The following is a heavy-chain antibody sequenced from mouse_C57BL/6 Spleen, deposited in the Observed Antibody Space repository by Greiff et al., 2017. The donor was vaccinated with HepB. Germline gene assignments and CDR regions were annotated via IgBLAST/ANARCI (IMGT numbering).Heavy chain of an antibody. CDR2: INPSTGGT. CDR3: ARPIYYGNYGGGH. J-gene: IGHJ2*01. V-gene: IGHV1-42*01. D-gene: IGHD2-1*01. CDR1: GYSFTGYY. Sequence: DVQLQESGPELVKPGASVKISCKASGYSFTGYYMNWLKQSPEKSLEWIGEINPSTGGTTYNQKFKAKATLTVDKSSSTAYMQLKSLTSEDSAVYYCARPIYYGNYGGGHWGQGTTLTVSS.